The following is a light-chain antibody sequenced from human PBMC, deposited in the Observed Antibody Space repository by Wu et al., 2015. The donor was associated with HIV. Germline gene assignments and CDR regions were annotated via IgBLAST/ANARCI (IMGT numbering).Light chain of an antibody. Sequence: IVLTQSPGTLSLSPGERATLSCRASQSVSSDYLAWYQQKPGQAPRLFVYGASSRATGIPDRFSGSGSGTDFTLTISRLEPEDFAVYYCQQYGRSPATFGQGTKVEIK. CDR2: GAS. CDR3: QQYGRSPAT. CDR1: QSVSSDY. J-gene: IGKJ1*01. V-gene: IGKV3-20*01.